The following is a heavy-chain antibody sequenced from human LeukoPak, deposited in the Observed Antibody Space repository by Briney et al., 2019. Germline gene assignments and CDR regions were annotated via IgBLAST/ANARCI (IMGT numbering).Heavy chain of an antibody. CDR2: INPSGGST. Sequence: ASVKVSCKASGYTFTSYYMHWVRQAPGQGLEWMGIINPSGGSTSYAQKFQGRVTMTRDTSTSTVYMELSSLRSEDTAVYYCARDFSIAAAGMRFGYWGQGTLVTVSS. J-gene: IGHJ4*02. CDR3: ARDFSIAAAGMRFGY. D-gene: IGHD6-13*01. V-gene: IGHV1-46*01. CDR1: GYTFTSYY.